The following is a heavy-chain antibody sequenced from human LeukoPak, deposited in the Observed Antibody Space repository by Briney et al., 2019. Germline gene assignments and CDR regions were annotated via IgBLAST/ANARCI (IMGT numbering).Heavy chain of an antibody. Sequence: PGGSLRLSCAASGFLVSDNYMHWLRQAPGKGLEWVSVLYTGGSTYYADSGKGRFTISRDNSKNTLYLQVNSLRVEDTAVYYCARDHWNYHAFDYWGQGTLVTVSS. CDR3: ARDHWNYHAFDY. V-gene: IGHV3-53*01. CDR2: LYTGGST. CDR1: GFLVSDNY. J-gene: IGHJ4*02. D-gene: IGHD1-7*01.